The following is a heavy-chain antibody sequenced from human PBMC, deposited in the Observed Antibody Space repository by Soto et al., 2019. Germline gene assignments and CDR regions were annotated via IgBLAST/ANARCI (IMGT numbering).Heavy chain of an antibody. V-gene: IGHV3-48*01. D-gene: IGHD3-22*01. Sequence: GGSLRLSCAASGFTFSSYSMNWVRQAPGKGLEWVSYISSSSSTIYYADSVKGRFTISRDNAKNSLYLQMNSLRGEDTAVYYCATSYYYDSSGRPDYWGQGTLVTVSS. J-gene: IGHJ4*02. CDR1: GFTFSSYS. CDR2: ISSSSSTI. CDR3: ATSYYYDSSGRPDY.